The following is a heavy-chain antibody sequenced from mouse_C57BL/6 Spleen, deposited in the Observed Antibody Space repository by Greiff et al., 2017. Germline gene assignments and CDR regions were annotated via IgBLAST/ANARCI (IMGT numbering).Heavy chain of an antibody. CDR1: GYTFTSYW. V-gene: IGHV1-59*01. D-gene: IGHD2-5*01. J-gene: IGHJ4*01. Sequence: VKLQESGAELVRPGTSVKLSCKASGYTFTSYWMHWVKQRPGQGLEWIGVIDPSDSYTNYNQKFKGKATLTVDTSSSTAYMQLSSLTSEDSAVYYCARRIYYSNDYYAMDYWGQGTSVTVSS. CDR3: ARRIYYSNDYYAMDY. CDR2: IDPSDSYT.